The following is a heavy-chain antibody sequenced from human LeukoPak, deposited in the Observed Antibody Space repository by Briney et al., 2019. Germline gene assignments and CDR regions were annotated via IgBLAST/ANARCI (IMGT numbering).Heavy chain of an antibody. V-gene: IGHV4-30-4*08. Sequence: SQTLSLTCTVSGGSISSGDYYWSWIRQPPGKGLEWLGYIYYSGSTYYNPSLKSRVTISVDTSKNQFSLKLSSVTAADTAVYYCARVPRYSGSYPNWFDPWGQGALVTVSS. D-gene: IGHD1-26*01. J-gene: IGHJ5*02. CDR3: ARVPRYSGSYPNWFDP. CDR2: IYYSGST. CDR1: GGSISSGDYY.